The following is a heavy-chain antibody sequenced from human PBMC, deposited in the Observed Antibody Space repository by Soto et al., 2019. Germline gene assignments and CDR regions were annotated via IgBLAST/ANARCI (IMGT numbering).Heavy chain of an antibody. V-gene: IGHV2-5*02. CDR2: IYWDDAK. CDR1: GFSLSSSGEG. CDR3: ANRQRTLVVGAPLDS. Sequence: QIILKESGPTLVKPTQTLTLTCSFSGFSLSSSGEGVGWFRQSPGGALEWLALIYWDDAKRYRPSLTSKLAVTQDSSKNQVVFTRANLAPVDTRTYFCANRQRTLVVGAPLDSWGQGNLVTVSS. J-gene: IGHJ4*02. D-gene: IGHD3-10*01.